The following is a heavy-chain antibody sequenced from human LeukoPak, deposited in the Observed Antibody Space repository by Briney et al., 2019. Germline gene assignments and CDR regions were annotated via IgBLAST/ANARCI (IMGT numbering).Heavy chain of an antibody. Sequence: SETLSLTCTVSGGSISSYYWSWIRQPPGKGLEWIGCIYYSGSTNYNPSLKSRVTISVDTSKNQFSLKLSSVTAADTAVYYCARGYFDWVGYYYYGMDVWGQGTTVTVSS. V-gene: IGHV4-59*01. CDR1: GGSISSYY. D-gene: IGHD3-9*01. CDR3: ARGYFDWVGYYYYGMDV. CDR2: IYYSGST. J-gene: IGHJ6*02.